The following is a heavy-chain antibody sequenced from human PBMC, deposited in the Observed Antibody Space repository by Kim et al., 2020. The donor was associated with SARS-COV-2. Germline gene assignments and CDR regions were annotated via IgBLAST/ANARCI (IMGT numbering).Heavy chain of an antibody. Sequence: SVKVSCKASGGTFSSYAISWVRQAPGQGLEWMGGIIPIFGTANYAQKFQGRVTITADESTSTAYMELSSLRSEDTAVYYCARANYYDSSGHPKGAFDIWGQGTMVTVSS. J-gene: IGHJ3*02. V-gene: IGHV1-69*13. CDR1: GGTFSSYA. CDR2: IIPIFGTA. CDR3: ARANYYDSSGHPKGAFDI. D-gene: IGHD3-22*01.